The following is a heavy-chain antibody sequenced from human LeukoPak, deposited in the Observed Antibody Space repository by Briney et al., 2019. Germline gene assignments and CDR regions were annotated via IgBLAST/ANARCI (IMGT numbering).Heavy chain of an antibody. D-gene: IGHD3-3*01. Sequence: ASVKVSCKASGYTFTSYYMHWVRQAPGQGLEWMGWINPNSGGTNYAQKFQGRVTMTRDTSISTAYMELSRLRSDDTAVYYCARLSITIFGERAAFDIWGQGTMVTVSS. V-gene: IGHV1-2*02. CDR3: ARLSITIFGERAAFDI. J-gene: IGHJ3*02. CDR2: INPNSGGT. CDR1: GYTFTSYY.